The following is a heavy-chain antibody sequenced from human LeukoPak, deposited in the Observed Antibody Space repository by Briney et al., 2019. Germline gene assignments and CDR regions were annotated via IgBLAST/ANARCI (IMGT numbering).Heavy chain of an antibody. V-gene: IGHV3-30-3*01. J-gene: IGHJ4*02. CDR2: ISYDGSNK. CDR1: GFTFSSYA. CDR3: ARDPSVVITTSKRFQPISLKIDY. Sequence: PGGSLRLSCAASGFTFSSYAMHWVRQAPGKGREGVAVISYDGSNKYYADSVKGRFTISRDNSKNTLYLQMNSLRAEDTAVYYCARDPSVVITTSKRFQPISLKIDYWGQGTLVTVSS. D-gene: IGHD3-22*01.